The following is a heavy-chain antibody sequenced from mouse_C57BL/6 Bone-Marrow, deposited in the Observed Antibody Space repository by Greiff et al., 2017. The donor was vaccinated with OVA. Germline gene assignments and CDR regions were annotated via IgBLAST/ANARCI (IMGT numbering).Heavy chain of an antibody. J-gene: IGHJ3*01. V-gene: IGHV1-54*01. CDR1: GYAFTNYL. CDR3: ARGVDYDGGAWFAY. CDR2: INPGSGGT. Sequence: QVQLQQSGAELVRPGTSVKVSCKASGYAFTNYLIEWVKQRPGQGLEWIGVINPGSGGTNYNEKFKGKATLTADKSSSTAYMQLSSLTSEDSAVYFCARGVDYDGGAWFAYWGQGTLVTVSA. D-gene: IGHD2-4*01.